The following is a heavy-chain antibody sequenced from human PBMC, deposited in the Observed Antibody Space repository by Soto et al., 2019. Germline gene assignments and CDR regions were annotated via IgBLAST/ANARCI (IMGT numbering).Heavy chain of an antibody. CDR2: IIPMFGTA. CDR3: ARGWGYDSSDYYYAY. V-gene: IGHV1-69*01. Sequence: QVQLVQSGAEVRKPGSSVKVSCKASGGTFSRHAISWVRQAPGQGLEWMGGIIPMFGTANHAQKFQGRVTIIADESTSTAYMELSSLRSEDMAIYYCARGWGYDSSDYYYAYWGQGTVVIVSS. D-gene: IGHD3-22*01. CDR1: GGTFSRHA. J-gene: IGHJ4*02.